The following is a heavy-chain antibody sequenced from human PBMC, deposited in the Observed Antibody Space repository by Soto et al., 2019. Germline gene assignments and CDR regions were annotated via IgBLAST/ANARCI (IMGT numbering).Heavy chain of an antibody. J-gene: IGHJ5*02. V-gene: IGHV4-31*03. CDR2: IYFSGTT. D-gene: IGHD3-22*01. Sequence: PSETLSLTCTVSGGSISSGDYYWSWIRQHPGKGLEWIGTIYFSGTTYYNPSLKSRVTISVDKSKNQFSLNLSSVTAADTAVYYCARRDRSGFSYWLDTWGQGTLVTVSS. CDR3: ARRDRSGFSYWLDT. CDR1: GGSISSGDYY.